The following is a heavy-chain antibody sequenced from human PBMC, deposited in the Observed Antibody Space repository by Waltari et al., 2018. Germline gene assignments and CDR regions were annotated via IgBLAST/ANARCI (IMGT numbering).Heavy chain of an antibody. CDR1: GYTFPGYY. CDR2: INPNSGGT. J-gene: IGHJ4*02. Sequence: QVQLVQSGAEVKKPGASVKFSCKASGYTFPGYYMHCVRQAPGQGLEWMGWINPNSGGTNDAQKFQGRVTMTRDTSISTAYMELSRLRSDDTAVYYCARGNTMVRGGRPYYCDYWGQGTLVTVSS. V-gene: IGHV1-2*02. CDR3: ARGNTMVRGGRPYYCDY. D-gene: IGHD3-10*01.